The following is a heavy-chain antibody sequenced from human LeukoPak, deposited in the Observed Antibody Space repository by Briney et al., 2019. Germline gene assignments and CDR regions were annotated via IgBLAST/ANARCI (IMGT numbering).Heavy chain of an antibody. D-gene: IGHD5-18*01. V-gene: IGHV1-2*02. Sequence: ASVKVSCKASGYTFIGYYMHWVRQAPGLALEWMGWINPNSGGTNYAQKFQGRVTMTRDTSISTAYMELSSLRSDDTAVYYCARGDTAITDYWGQGTLVTVSS. J-gene: IGHJ4*02. CDR2: INPNSGGT. CDR3: ARGDTAITDY. CDR1: GYTFIGYY.